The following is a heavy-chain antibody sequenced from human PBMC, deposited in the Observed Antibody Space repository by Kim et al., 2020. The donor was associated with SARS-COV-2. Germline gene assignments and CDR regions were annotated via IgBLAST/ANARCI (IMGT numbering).Heavy chain of an antibody. D-gene: IGHD2-15*01. CDR1: GGSFSGYY. V-gene: IGHV4-34*01. CDR3: ARGPIPSGPSDY. J-gene: IGHJ4*02. Sequence: SETLSLTCAVYGGSFSGYYWSWIRQPPGKGLEWIGEINHSGRTNHNPSLKSRVTISVDTSKNQFSLKVNFVTAADTAVYYCARGPIPSGPSDYWGQGIL. CDR2: INHSGRT.